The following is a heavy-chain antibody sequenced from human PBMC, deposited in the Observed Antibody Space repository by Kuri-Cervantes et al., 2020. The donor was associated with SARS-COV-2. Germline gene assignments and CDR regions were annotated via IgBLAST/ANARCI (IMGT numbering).Heavy chain of an antibody. Sequence: KVSCKGSGYSFTGYWIAWVRQMPGKGLECMGIIYPGDSDTRYSPSFQGQVTISADKSINTAYLQWRSLKASDTAMYYCARPTRGKLDWGPGTLVTVSS. D-gene: IGHD1-7*01. CDR2: IYPGDSDT. CDR3: ARPTRGKLD. V-gene: IGHV5-51*01. J-gene: IGHJ4*02. CDR1: GYSFTGYW.